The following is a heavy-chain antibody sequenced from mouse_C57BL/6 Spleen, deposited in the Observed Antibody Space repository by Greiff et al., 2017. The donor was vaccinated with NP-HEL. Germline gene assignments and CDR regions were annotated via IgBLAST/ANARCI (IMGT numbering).Heavy chain of an antibody. D-gene: IGHD2-1*01. V-gene: IGHV1-85*01. Sequence: VMLVESGPELVKPGASVKLSCKASGYTFTSYDINWVKQRPGQGLEWIGWIYPRDGSTKYNEKFKGKATLTVDTSSSTAYMELHSLTSEDSAVYFCARELYGNGGGYAMDYWGQGTSVTVSS. CDR3: ARELYGNGGGYAMDY. CDR2: IYPRDGST. J-gene: IGHJ4*01. CDR1: GYTFTSYD.